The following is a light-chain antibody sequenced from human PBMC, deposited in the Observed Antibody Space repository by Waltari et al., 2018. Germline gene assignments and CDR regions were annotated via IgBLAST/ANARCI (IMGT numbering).Light chain of an antibody. CDR2: EVN. CDR3: SSYVDSSTSV. CDR1: SSDVGSYNL. V-gene: IGLV2-23*02. Sequence: QSALTQPASVSGSPGQSITISCTGTSSDVGSYNLVSWYQQHPGKAPKLMIYEVNKRHSGVSNRFSGSKSGNTASRTISGLQAEYEADYYCSSYVDSSTSVFGGGTKLTVL. J-gene: IGLJ2*01.